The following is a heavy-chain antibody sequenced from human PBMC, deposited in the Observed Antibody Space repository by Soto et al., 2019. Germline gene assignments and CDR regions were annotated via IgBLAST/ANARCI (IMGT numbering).Heavy chain of an antibody. CDR2: IYYSGST. D-gene: IGHD5-18*01. Sequence: SETLSLTCTVSGGSISSGGYYWSWIRQHPGKGLEWIGYIYYSGSTYYNPSLKSRVTISADKSKNQVSLKLSSVTAADTAVYYCARDNLVGHSYGNQIHALDNWGQGTKVT. J-gene: IGHJ3*02. V-gene: IGHV4-31*03. CDR1: GGSISSGGYY. CDR3: ARDNLVGHSYGNQIHALDN.